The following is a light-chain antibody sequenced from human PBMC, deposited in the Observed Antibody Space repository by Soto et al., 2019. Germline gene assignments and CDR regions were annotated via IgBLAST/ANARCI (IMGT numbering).Light chain of an antibody. CDR3: QQYSNSPPEFT. J-gene: IGKJ3*01. CDR2: GAS. Sequence: EIVLTQSPGTLSVSPGEKVTLSCRASQSVSSNYLAWYQQRPGQAPRLLIFGASYRATGIPDRFSGSGSGTDFTITISRLEPEDFAVYYCQQYSNSPPEFTFGPGTKVD. CDR1: QSVSSNY. V-gene: IGKV3-20*01.